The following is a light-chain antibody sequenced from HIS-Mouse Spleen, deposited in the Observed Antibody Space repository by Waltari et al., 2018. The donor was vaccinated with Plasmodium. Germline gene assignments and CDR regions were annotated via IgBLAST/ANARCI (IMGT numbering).Light chain of an antibody. CDR1: SSDVGGYNY. V-gene: IGLV2-11*01. J-gene: IGLJ1*01. Sequence: QSALTQPRSVSGSPGQSVTISCTGTSSDVGGYNYVPWYQQHPGKAPKLMISDVSKRPSGVPDLFSGSKSGCTASRTISGLQAEDEADYYCCSYAGSYTYVFGTGTKVTVL. CDR2: DVS. CDR3: CSYAGSYTYV.